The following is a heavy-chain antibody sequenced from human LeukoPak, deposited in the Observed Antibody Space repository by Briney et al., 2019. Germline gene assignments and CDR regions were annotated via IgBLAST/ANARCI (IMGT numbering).Heavy chain of an antibody. CDR2: VNRDGSEI. J-gene: IGHJ6*02. Sequence: PEWVANVNRDGSEIYYLDSVKGRFTISKDNAKNSLYLQMNSLKAEDTALYHCARNNGMDVWGQGTTVIVSS. CDR3: ARNNGMDV. V-gene: IGHV3-7*03.